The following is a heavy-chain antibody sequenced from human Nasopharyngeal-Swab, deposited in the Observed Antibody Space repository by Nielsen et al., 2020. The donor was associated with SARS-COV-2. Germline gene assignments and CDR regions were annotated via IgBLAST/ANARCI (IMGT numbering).Heavy chain of an antibody. V-gene: IGHV3-21*06. CDR3: ASDSPAMFAY. D-gene: IGHD3-10*02. Sequence: GESLKISCVASGFTFSLYTMNWVRQTPEKGLEWVSAISSTGDYIYYAPSLKGRFTISRDNAKNSVYLQMNSLRAEDTAVYYCASDSPAMFAYWGQGTLVTVSS. J-gene: IGHJ4*02. CDR2: ISSTGDYI. CDR1: GFTFSLYT.